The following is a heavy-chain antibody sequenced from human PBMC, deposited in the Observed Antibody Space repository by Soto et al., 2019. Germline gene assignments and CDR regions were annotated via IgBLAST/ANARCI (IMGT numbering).Heavy chain of an antibody. CDR3: ARDLGDYYYYGMDV. CDR1: GYTFTSYA. Sequence: QVQLVQSGAEVKKPGASVKVYCKASGYTFTSYAMHWVRQAPGQRLEWMGWINAGNGNTKYSQKFQGRVTITRDTSASTAYMELSSLRSEDTAVYYCARDLGDYYYYGMDVWGQGTTVTVSS. V-gene: IGHV1-3*01. J-gene: IGHJ6*02. D-gene: IGHD3-16*01. CDR2: INAGNGNT.